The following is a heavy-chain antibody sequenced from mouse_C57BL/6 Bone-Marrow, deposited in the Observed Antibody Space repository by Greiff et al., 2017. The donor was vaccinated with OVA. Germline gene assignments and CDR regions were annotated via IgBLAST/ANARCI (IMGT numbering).Heavy chain of an antibody. CDR2: INPGSGGT. CDR3: ARGGRWLLRFDY. J-gene: IGHJ2*01. CDR1: GYAFTNYL. Sequence: QVQLKQSGAELVRPGTSVKVSCKASGYAFTNYLIEWVKQRPGQGLEWIGVINPGSGGTNYNEKFKGKATLTADKSSSTAYMQLSSLTSGDSAVYFCARGGRWLLRFDYWGQGTTLTVSS. D-gene: IGHD2-3*01. V-gene: IGHV1-54*01.